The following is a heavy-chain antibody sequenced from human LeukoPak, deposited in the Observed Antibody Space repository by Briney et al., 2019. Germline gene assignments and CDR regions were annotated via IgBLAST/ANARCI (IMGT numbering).Heavy chain of an antibody. J-gene: IGHJ4*02. CDR1: GVSFSGDC. Sequence: AETLSLTCAVYGVSFSGDCWSWIRQPPGKGLEWLGEINQSGSTNYNPFLKSRVTISVDTSKNQFSLKLSSVTAADTAVYYCARAGSSSWYPSWTIYFDYWGQGTLVTVSS. CDR3: ARAGSSSWYPSWTIYFDY. D-gene: IGHD6-13*01. CDR2: INQSGST. V-gene: IGHV4-34*01.